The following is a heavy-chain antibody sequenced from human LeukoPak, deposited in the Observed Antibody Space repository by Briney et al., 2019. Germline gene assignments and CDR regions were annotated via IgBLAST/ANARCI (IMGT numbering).Heavy chain of an antibody. CDR3: VRKYSSSSGRAFDI. D-gene: IGHD6-6*01. Sequence: GGSLRLSCAASGFTFSSYWMHWVRQAPGKGLVWVSRISTDGSSTNSADSVKGRLTISRGNAKNTLYLQMNSLRAEDTAVYYCVRKYSSSSGRAFDIWGQGTMVTVSP. CDR2: ISTDGSST. V-gene: IGHV3-74*01. J-gene: IGHJ3*02. CDR1: GFTFSSYW.